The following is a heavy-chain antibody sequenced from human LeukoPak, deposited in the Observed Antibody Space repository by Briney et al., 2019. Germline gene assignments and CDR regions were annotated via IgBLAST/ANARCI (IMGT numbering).Heavy chain of an antibody. CDR3: ARESGCSGGSCYPNWFDH. CDR1: GGTFSSYA. V-gene: IGHV1-69*01. Sequence: SVKVSCKASGGTFSSYAISWVRQAPGQGLEWRGGIIPIFGTANYAQKFQGRVRITADESTSTAYMELRSLRSEDTAVYYCARESGCSGGSCYPNWFDHWGQGTLVTVSS. CDR2: IIPIFGTA. D-gene: IGHD2-15*01. J-gene: IGHJ5*02.